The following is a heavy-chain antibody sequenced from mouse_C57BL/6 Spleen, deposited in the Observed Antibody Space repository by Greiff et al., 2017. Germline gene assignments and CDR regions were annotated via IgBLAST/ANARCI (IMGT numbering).Heavy chain of an antibody. CDR3: AKWLPPLYAMDY. J-gene: IGHJ4*01. Sequence: VQLQQSGPGLVQPSQSLSITCTVSGFSLTSYGVHWVRQSPGKGLEWLGVIWRGGSTDYNAAFMSRLSITKDNSKRQVFFKMNSLQADDTAIYYCAKWLPPLYAMDYWGQGTSVTVSS. D-gene: IGHD2-2*01. CDR2: IWRGGST. V-gene: IGHV2-5*01. CDR1: GFSLTSYG.